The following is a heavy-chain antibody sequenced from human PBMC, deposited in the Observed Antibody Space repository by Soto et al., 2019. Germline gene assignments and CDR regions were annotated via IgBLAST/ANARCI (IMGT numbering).Heavy chain of an antibody. J-gene: IGHJ4*02. D-gene: IGHD2-21*02. Sequence: QSGGSLRLSCAASGFVFRNYATTWVRQAPGKGLEWVSAITGSGDSAYYADAVKGRFTISRDNSNNTLSLQMSSLRADDTAVYYCTKVLTAEQFYPSDSWGQGTLVTVSS. CDR1: GFVFRNYA. CDR2: ITGSGDSA. CDR3: TKVLTAEQFYPSDS. V-gene: IGHV3-23*01.